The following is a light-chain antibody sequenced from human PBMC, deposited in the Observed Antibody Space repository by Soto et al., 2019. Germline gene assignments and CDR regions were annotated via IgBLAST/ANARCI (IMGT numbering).Light chain of an antibody. CDR2: AAS. Sequence: DIQMTQSPSSVSASVGDRVTITCRASQDINNWLAWYQQKPGKAPELLIYAASSLQSGVPSRFSGSGSWTDFTLTISSLQPEDCAIYYCQQANNFPWTFGKGTKVEIK. J-gene: IGKJ1*01. CDR3: QQANNFPWT. V-gene: IGKV1-12*01. CDR1: QDINNW.